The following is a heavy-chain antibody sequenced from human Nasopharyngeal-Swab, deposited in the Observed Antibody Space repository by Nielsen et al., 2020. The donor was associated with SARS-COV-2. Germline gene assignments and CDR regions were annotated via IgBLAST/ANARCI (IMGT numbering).Heavy chain of an antibody. D-gene: IGHD5-18*01. V-gene: IGHV3-49*03. CDR2: IRNKDYGGTT. CDR3: TRDFPFSVDTATRGYMDV. J-gene: IGHJ6*03. CDR1: GFTFGDYA. Sequence: GESLKISCTASGFTFGDYAMNWFRQAQGKGLEWVTYIRNKDYGGTTEYAASVGGGFTISRDDSKNIAYLQMNSLTTEDTAIYYCTRDFPFSVDTATRGYMDVWGKGTTVTVSS.